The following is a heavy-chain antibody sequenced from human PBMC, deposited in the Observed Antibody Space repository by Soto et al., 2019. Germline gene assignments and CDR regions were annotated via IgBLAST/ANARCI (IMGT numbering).Heavy chain of an antibody. D-gene: IGHD3-10*01. Sequence: GSLRLYCAASGXTVSSIYMSWVRQAPGKGLEWVSVIYSGGSTYYADSVKCRFTISIDNSKNTLYLQMNSLKAEETAVYYCARYYYGSGSAGDAFDIWGQGTMGTVSS. CDR1: GXTVSSIY. CDR3: ARYYYGSGSAGDAFDI. V-gene: IGHV3-53*01. J-gene: IGHJ3*02. CDR2: IYSGGST.